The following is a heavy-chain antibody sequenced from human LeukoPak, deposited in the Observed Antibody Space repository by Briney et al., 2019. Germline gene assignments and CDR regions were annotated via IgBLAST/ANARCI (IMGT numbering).Heavy chain of an antibody. D-gene: IGHD4-17*01. CDR2: IIPIFGTA. Sequence: EASVKVSCKASGGTFSSYAISWVRQAPGQGLEWMGGIIPIFGTANYAQKFQGRVTITADESTSTAYMELSSLRSEDTAVYYCARSGRDTVTPLFENYYYMDVWGKGTTVTVSS. CDR3: ARSGRDTVTPLFENYYYMDV. CDR1: GGTFSSYA. V-gene: IGHV1-69*13. J-gene: IGHJ6*03.